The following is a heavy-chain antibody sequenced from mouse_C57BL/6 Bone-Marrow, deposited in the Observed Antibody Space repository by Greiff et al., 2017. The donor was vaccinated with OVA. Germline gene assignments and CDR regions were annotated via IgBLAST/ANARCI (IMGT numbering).Heavy chain of an antibody. CDR1: GYTFTDYY. CDR3: ARSERFRGYFDY. V-gene: IGHV1-76*01. CDR2: IYPGSGNI. J-gene: IGHJ2*01. Sequence: QVHVKQSGAELVRPGASVKLSCKASGYTFTDYYISWVKQRPGQGLEWIARIYPGSGNIDYNEKFKGKATMTADNSSSTAYLQLSSLTSDDSAVYCGARSERFRGYFDYWGQGTTLTVSS.